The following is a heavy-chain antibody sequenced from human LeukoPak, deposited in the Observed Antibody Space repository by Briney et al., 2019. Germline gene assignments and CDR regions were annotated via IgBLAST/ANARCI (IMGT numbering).Heavy chain of an antibody. CDR3: ARVSASGSFFDY. D-gene: IGHD3-10*01. V-gene: IGHV4-30-2*01. Sequence: SETLSLTCNVSGDSVTSLDHQWTWIRQHPGKDLEWIGYIFHSGNTYYNPSFKSRVTMLIDRSKNQFSLRVTSVTAADTAVYYCARVSASGSFFDYWGQGTLVTVSS. CDR1: GDSVTSLDHQ. J-gene: IGHJ4*02. CDR2: IFHSGNT.